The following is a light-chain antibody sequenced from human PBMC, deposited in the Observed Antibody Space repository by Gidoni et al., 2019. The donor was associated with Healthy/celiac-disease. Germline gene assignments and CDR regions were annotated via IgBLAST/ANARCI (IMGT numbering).Light chain of an antibody. J-gene: IGLJ2*01. Sequence: QSALTQPPSASGSPGKSVTISCTGTSSDVGGYNYVSCYQQHPGKAPNLMIYEVSKRPSGVPDRFSGSKSGNPASLTVSGLQAEDEADYYCSSYAGSNNLLFGGGTKLTVL. CDR2: EVS. V-gene: IGLV2-8*01. CDR1: SSDVGGYNY. CDR3: SSYAGSNNLL.